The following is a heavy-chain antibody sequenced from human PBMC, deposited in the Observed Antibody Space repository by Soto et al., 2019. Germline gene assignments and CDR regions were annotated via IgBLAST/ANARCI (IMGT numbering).Heavy chain of an antibody. CDR1: GYAFTSHG. Sequence: QVQLVQSGVEVKKPGASVKVSCKSSGYAFTSHGISWVRQAPGQGLEWMGWISAYNGNTNYAQKIQGRVTMTTDTSASTAYMELRSLRSDDTAVYYCAREGSTSGVPWEYYDGMDVWGQENTITVS. D-gene: IGHD1-26*01. CDR2: ISAYNGNT. CDR3: AREGSTSGVPWEYYDGMDV. J-gene: IGHJ6*02. V-gene: IGHV1-18*01.